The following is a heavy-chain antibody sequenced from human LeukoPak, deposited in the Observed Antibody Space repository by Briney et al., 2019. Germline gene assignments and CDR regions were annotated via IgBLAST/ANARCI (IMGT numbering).Heavy chain of an antibody. V-gene: IGHV4-59*01. D-gene: IGHD6-19*01. CDR3: ARDSLSRGRQWLNFDY. CDR1: GDSISIYY. J-gene: IGHJ4*02. CDR2: VYHTGST. Sequence: PSETLSLTCTVSGDSISIYYWSWIRQPPGKGLEWIGYVYHTGSTNYNPSLKSRVTISVDTSKNQFSLKLTSVTAADTAVYYCARDSLSRGRQWLNFDYWGQGTLVTVSS.